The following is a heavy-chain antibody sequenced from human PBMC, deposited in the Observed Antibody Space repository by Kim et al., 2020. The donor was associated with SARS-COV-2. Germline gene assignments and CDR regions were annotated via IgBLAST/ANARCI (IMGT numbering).Heavy chain of an antibody. J-gene: IGHJ4*02. Sequence: GGSLRLSCAASGFTVSSNYMSWVRQAPGKGLEWVSVIYSGGSTYYADSVKGRFTISRDNSKNTLYLQMNSLRAEDTAVYYCARHKIWEYYFDYWGQGTLVTVSS. CDR3: ARHKIWEYYFDY. D-gene: IGHD1-26*01. CDR1: GFTVSSNY. CDR2: IYSGGST. V-gene: IGHV3-53*01.